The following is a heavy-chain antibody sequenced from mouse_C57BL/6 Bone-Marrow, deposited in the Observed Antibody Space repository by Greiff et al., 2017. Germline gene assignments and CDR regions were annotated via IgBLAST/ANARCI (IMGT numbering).Heavy chain of an antibody. V-gene: IGHV2-2*01. CDR2: IWSGGST. CDR3: ASRAWFAY. CDR1: GFSLTSYG. J-gene: IGHJ3*01. Sequence: VMLVESGPGLVQPSQSLSITCTVSGFSLTSYGVHWVRQSPGKGLEWLGVIWSGGSTDYNAAFISRLSISKDNSKSQVFFKMNSLQADDTAIYYCASRAWFAYWGQGTLVTVSA.